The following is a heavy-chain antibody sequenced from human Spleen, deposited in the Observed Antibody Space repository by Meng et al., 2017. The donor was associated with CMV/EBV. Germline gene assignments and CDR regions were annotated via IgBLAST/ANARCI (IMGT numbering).Heavy chain of an antibody. CDR3: ARESGLSNFGELLHGLDV. Sequence: ISSGDYYWGWIRQPPGKGLEWIGCIYYSGSAYYNPSLKSRVTISVDTSKNQLSLKLSSVTAADTAVYYCARESGLSNFGELLHGLDVWGQGTTVTVSS. V-gene: IGHV4-30-4*08. CDR2: IYYSGSA. CDR1: ISSGDYY. J-gene: IGHJ6*02. D-gene: IGHD3-10*01.